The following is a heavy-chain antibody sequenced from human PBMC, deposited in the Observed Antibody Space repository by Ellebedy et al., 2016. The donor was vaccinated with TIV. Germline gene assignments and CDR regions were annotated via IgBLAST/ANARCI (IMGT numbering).Heavy chain of an antibody. J-gene: IGHJ5*02. CDR1: GGTFSSYA. V-gene: IGHV1-69*10. D-gene: IGHD4-23*01. CDR2: IIPILGIA. Sequence: ASVKVSCKASGGTFSSYAISWVRQAPGQGLEWMGGIIPILGIANYAQKFQGRVTITADKSTSTAYMELSSLRSEDTAVYYCARGVSTVVTPLGTWFDPWGQGTLVTVSS. CDR3: ARGVSTVVTPLGTWFDP.